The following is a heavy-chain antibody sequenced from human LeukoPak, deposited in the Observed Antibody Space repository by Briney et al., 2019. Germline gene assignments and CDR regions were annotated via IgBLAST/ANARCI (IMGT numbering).Heavy chain of an antibody. CDR1: GYTFTGYY. J-gene: IGHJ6*03. D-gene: IGHD1-26*01. CDR3: ARDRGARVYYYMDV. CDR2: INPNSGGT. Sequence: ASVKVSCKASGYTFTGYYMHWVRQAPGQGLEWMGWINPNSGGTNYAQKFQGRVTMTRDTSISTAYMELSRLRSDDTAVYYCARDRGARVYYYMDVWGKGTTVTIS. V-gene: IGHV1-2*02.